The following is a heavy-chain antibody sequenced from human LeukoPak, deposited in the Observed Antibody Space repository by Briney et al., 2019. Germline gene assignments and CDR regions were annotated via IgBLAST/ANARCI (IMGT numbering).Heavy chain of an antibody. Sequence: SVKVSCKASGYTFTSYDINWVRQATGQGLEWMGWMNPNSGNTGSAQRFQGRVTMTRDTSRSTAYMELRSLTSEDTAVYYCARGPLVRLPSSFDPWGQGTLVTVSS. D-gene: IGHD3-16*02. J-gene: IGHJ5*02. CDR1: GYTFTSYD. CDR2: MNPNSGNT. CDR3: ARGPLVRLPSSFDP. V-gene: IGHV1-8*01.